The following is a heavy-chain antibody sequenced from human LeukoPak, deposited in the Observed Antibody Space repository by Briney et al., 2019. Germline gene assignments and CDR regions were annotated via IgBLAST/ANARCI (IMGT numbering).Heavy chain of an antibody. J-gene: IGHJ6*03. D-gene: IGHD2-2*01. CDR1: GGSISRYY. Sequence: SDTLSLTCTVSGGSISRYYWRWIREPPGKALEWVGYIYYYGSTNYNPSLKSRLTISIDTSKNQFSLKLSSVTAADTAVYYCARSHYGSTSPNYYMDVGGKGTTVTVSS. V-gene: IGHV4-59*07. CDR2: IYYYGST. CDR3: ARSHYGSTSPNYYMDV.